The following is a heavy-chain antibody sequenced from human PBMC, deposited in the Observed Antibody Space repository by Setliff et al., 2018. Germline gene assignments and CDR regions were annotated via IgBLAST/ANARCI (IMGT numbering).Heavy chain of an antibody. CDR2: ISAYNGNT. CDR1: GYTFTSYG. D-gene: IGHD1-26*01. J-gene: IGHJ6*03. V-gene: IGHV1-18*01. Sequence: ASVKVSCKASGYTFTSYGISWVRQAPGQGLEWMGWISAYNGNTNYAQKLQGRVTMTTDTATSTAYMELRSRRSENTAVYFCARVKVIVGATPRTYYMDVWGKGTTVTVSS. CDR3: ARVKVIVGATPRTYYMDV.